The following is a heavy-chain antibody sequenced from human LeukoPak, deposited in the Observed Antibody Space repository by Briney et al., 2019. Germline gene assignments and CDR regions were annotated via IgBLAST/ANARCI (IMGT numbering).Heavy chain of an antibody. Sequence: ASVKVSCKASGYTFTGYYMHWVRQAPGQGLEWMGWINPNSGGTNYAQKFQGRVTMTRDTSISTVYMELSRLRSDDTAVYYCARVVVGGSSGYYASGEGDYWGQGTLVTVSS. CDR2: INPNSGGT. J-gene: IGHJ4*02. CDR1: GYTFTGYY. CDR3: ARVVVGGSSGYYASGEGDY. V-gene: IGHV1-2*02. D-gene: IGHD3-22*01.